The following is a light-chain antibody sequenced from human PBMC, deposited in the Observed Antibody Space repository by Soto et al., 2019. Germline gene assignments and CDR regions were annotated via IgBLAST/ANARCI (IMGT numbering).Light chain of an antibody. CDR1: QSLSSSY. Sequence: IGLTRTPGTLTFSPGERATLSCRASQSLSSSYLVWYQQKPGQAPRLLIYGASSRATGIPDRFSGSGSGTDFTLTISSLQPEDFATYYCQQSYSTLWTFGQGTKVDIK. J-gene: IGKJ1*01. CDR2: GAS. V-gene: IGKV3-20*01. CDR3: QQSYSTLWT.